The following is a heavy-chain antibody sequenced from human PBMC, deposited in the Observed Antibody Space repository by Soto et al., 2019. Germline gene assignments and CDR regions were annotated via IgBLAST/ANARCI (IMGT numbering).Heavy chain of an antibody. CDR1: GYTFTNYY. D-gene: IGHD3-16*01. V-gene: IGHV1-46*01. Sequence: ASVKVSCKASGYTFTNYYMHWVRQAPGQGLEWMGVINPSGGSTGYPQKFQGRVSMTRDTSTSTVYMELTSLRSNDTAIYYCAMVDVYVTPSPQDVWGQGTTVTVSS. J-gene: IGHJ6*02. CDR2: INPSGGST. CDR3: AMVDVYVTPSPQDV.